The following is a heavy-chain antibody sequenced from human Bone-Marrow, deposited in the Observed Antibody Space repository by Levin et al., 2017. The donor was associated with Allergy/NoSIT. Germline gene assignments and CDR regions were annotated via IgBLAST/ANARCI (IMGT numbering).Heavy chain of an antibody. V-gene: IGHV4-61*02. CDR3: ARAKPQWPSYHFDY. J-gene: IGHJ4*02. D-gene: IGHD6-19*01. Sequence: PSETLSLTCSVSGGSLNSGSFYWNWIRQPAGTGLEWIGRIYASGGSKYNPALKSRVTISVDTSKNQFSLNLTSLTAADTAIYFCARAKPQWPSYHFDYWGQGAQVTVSS. CDR1: GGSLNSGSFY. CDR2: IYASGGS.